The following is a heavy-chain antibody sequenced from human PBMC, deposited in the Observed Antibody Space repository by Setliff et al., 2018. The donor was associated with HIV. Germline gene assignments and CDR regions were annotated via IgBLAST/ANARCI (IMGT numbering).Heavy chain of an antibody. CDR2: IYPIGSPDYPSGNT. D-gene: IGHD3-10*01. CDR3: TGDYNSGSHRFDY. J-gene: IGHJ4*02. Sequence: LTCTVSGGSISSYYWSWIRQSPGKGLEWIGYIYPIGSPDYPSGNTVYNPSFGSRVTLSLDTSKNQFSLKLTSVTAADAAVYYCTGDYNSGSHRFDYWGQGTPVTVSS. CDR1: GGSISSYY. V-gene: IGHV4-4*08.